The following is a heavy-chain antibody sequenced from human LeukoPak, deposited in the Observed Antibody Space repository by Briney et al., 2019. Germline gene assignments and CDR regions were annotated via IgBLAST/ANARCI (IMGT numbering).Heavy chain of an antibody. Sequence: SVKVSCKASGGTFSSYAISCVPQAPGQEPEWMGRIITILVISNHTQNFQGRVTITVDKSTRTAYMELSSLRSEDTAVYYCARAPHYCSSTSCPSYYYYYYGMDVWGQGTTVTVSS. CDR1: GGTFSSYA. CDR3: ARAPHYCSSTSCPSYYYYYYGMDV. CDR2: IITILVIS. D-gene: IGHD2-2*01. V-gene: IGHV1-69*04. J-gene: IGHJ6*02.